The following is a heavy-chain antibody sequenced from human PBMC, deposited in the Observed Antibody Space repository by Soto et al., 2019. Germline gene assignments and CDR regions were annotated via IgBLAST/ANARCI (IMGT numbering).Heavy chain of an antibody. V-gene: IGHV3-53*01. CDR2: IYNVGTT. CDR3: ARESPVVPAAMDV. CDR1: GFTASSIY. J-gene: IGHJ6*02. D-gene: IGHD2-2*01. Sequence: PGGSLRLSCAASGFTASSIYMRWVRQAPGKGREWVSVIYNVGTTYYADSVTGRCTISRDNSKNTLYLQMNSLRAEDTAFYYCARESPVVPAAMDVWGQGTTVTVSS.